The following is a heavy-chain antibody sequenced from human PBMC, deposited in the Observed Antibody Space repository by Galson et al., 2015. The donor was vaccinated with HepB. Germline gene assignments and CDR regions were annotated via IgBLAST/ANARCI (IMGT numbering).Heavy chain of an antibody. J-gene: IGHJ5*02. Sequence: SETLSLTCTVSGGSISSYYWSWIRQPPGKGLEWIGYIYYSGSTNYNPSLKSRVTISVDTSKNQFSLKLSSVTAADTAVYYCARGGGGYGWFDPWGQGTLVTVSS. D-gene: IGHD5-12*01. CDR1: GGSISSYY. CDR3: ARGGGGYGWFDP. CDR2: IYYSGST. V-gene: IGHV4-59*01.